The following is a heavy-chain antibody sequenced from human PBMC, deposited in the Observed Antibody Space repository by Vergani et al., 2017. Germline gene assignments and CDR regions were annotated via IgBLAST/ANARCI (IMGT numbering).Heavy chain of an antibody. CDR2: ISASGAPT. V-gene: IGHV3-23*01. D-gene: IGHD2-2*01. Sequence: EVQLLESGGGLVQPGGSLRLSCTASGFIFSTYAMSWVRQAPGKGLEWVSGISASGAPTYYADSVKGRVTISRDNSKNTLYLQMNSLRVEDTAVYYCAKGVTDYQLPRGYYYYMDVWGKGTTVTVSS. CDR1: GFIFSTYA. J-gene: IGHJ6*03. CDR3: AKGVTDYQLPRGYYYYMDV.